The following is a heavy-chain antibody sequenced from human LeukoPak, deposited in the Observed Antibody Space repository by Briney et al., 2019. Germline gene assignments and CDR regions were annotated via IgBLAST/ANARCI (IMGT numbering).Heavy chain of an antibody. V-gene: IGHV3-33*01. J-gene: IGHJ4*02. D-gene: IGHD5-18*01. CDR2: IWHDGSNE. CDR3: ARDRGYSCGY. Sequence: QPGRSLRLSCAASGFTFGIHGMHWVRQAPGKGLEWVAIIWHDGSNEYYEDSVKGRFTISRDNSKNTLYLQMNSLRAEDTAVYYCARDRGYSCGYWGQGTLVTVSS. CDR1: GFTFGIHG.